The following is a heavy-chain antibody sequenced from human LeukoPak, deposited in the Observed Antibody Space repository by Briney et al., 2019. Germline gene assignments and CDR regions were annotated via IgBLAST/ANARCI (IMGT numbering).Heavy chain of an antibody. Sequence: GGSLRLSRAASGFTFSSYGMHWVRQAPGKGLEWVAVISYDGSNKYYADSVKGRFTISRGNSKNTLYLQMNSLRAEDTAVYYCAKSRCSTSCYGIDYFDYWGQGTLVTVSS. D-gene: IGHD2-2*01. CDR3: AKSRCSTSCYGIDYFDY. CDR1: GFTFSSYG. J-gene: IGHJ4*02. CDR2: ISYDGSNK. V-gene: IGHV3-30*18.